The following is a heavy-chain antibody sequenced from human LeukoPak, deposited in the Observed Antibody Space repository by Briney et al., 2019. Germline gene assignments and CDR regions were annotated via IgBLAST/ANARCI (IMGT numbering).Heavy chain of an antibody. CDR1: GFXVSSNY. CDR2: IYSGGST. CDR3: VRGDYGDYTLFDY. Sequence: GGSLRLSCAASGFXVSSNYISWVRQAPGKGLEWVSVIYSGGSTYYADSVKGRFTISRDNSKNTLYLQMNSLRAEDTAVYYCVRGDYGDYTLFDYWGQGTPVTVSS. J-gene: IGHJ4*02. D-gene: IGHD4-17*01. V-gene: IGHV3-53*01.